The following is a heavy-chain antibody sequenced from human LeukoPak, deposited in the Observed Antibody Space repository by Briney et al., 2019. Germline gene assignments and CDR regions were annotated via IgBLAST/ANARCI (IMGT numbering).Heavy chain of an antibody. V-gene: IGHV3-48*03. Sequence: AGSLRLSCAASGFTFSSYEMNWVRQAPGKGLEWVSYISSSGSTIYYADSVKGRFTISRDNAKNSLYLQMNSLRAEDTAIYYCAKRSAESSGYFDSWGQGTLVTVSS. CDR3: AKRSAESSGYFDS. J-gene: IGHJ4*02. CDR2: ISSSGSTI. CDR1: GFTFSSYE. D-gene: IGHD6-19*01.